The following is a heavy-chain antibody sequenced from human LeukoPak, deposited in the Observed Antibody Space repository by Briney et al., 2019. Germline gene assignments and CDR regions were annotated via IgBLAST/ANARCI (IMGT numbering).Heavy chain of an antibody. CDR2: IKEDGGAT. CDR3: ARDSPGDLAYDS. CDR1: GFTFSTYW. V-gene: IGHV3-7*04. Sequence: PGGSLRLSCAASGFTFSTYWMTWVRQAPGKGPEWVANIKEDGGATYYVDSVKGRFTISRDNAKKSLYLQMNSLRAEDTAVYYCARDSPGDLAYDSWGQGTLVTVSS. J-gene: IGHJ4*02. D-gene: IGHD3-10*01.